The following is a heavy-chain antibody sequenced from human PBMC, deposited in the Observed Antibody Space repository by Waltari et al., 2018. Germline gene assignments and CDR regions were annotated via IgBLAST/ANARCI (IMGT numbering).Heavy chain of an antibody. V-gene: IGHV4-59*01. CDR2: IYYSGSA. D-gene: IGHD3-10*01. CDR1: CCSLSNTY. J-gene: IGHJ5*02. CDR3: ARFSRRGVIDWFDP. Sequence: QVQLQESGPGLVKPSETLSLTFTVSCCSLSNTYWTGIRQSPDKGLEWIGNIYYSGSAHYNPSLKDRVTKSVDTSENHFSLNLNAVTAADTDVYYCARFSRRGVIDWFDPWGQGILGTVSS.